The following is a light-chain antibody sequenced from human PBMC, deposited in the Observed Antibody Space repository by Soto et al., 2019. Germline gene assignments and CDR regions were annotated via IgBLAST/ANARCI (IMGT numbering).Light chain of an antibody. CDR1: QHVDRY. J-gene: IGKJ1*01. CDR3: LQAYTTRWT. CDR2: SAS. V-gene: IGKV1-39*01. Sequence: DIQMTQSPSSLSASVGDSVTITCRTSQHVDRYLSWYQQIPGRAPKLLIYSASSLVSGVPPRFSGSASGTTFTLTINSLQPEDFASYYCLQAYTTRWTFGLGTKVDIK.